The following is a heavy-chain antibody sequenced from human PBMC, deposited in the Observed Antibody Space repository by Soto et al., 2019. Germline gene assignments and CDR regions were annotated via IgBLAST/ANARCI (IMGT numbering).Heavy chain of an antibody. J-gene: IGHJ6*03. CDR1: GGSFSGYY. Sequence: SETLSLTCAVYGGSFSGYYWSWIRQPPGKGLEWIGEINHSGSTNYNPSLKSRVTISVDTSKNQFSLKLSSVTAADTAVYYRAREYYDILTGSPLVYPYYYYYMDVWGKGTTVTVSS. CDR2: INHSGST. V-gene: IGHV4-34*01. CDR3: AREYYDILTGSPLVYPYYYYYMDV. D-gene: IGHD3-9*01.